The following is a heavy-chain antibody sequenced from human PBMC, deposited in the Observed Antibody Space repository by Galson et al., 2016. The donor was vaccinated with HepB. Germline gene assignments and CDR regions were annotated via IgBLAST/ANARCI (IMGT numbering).Heavy chain of an antibody. V-gene: IGHV3-23*01. J-gene: IGHJ4*02. CDR1: GFTFSSYA. D-gene: IGHD2-21*02. Sequence: SLRLPCAASGFTFSSYAMTWVRQAPGKGLGWVSTISASGDTTYYADSVKGRFTISRDNSGNTLFLQMNSLRPEDTAVYYCVSSWVEDCGGDCFWMGGFDYWGQGALVTVSS. CDR3: VSSWVEDCGGDCFWMGGFDY. CDR2: ISASGDTT.